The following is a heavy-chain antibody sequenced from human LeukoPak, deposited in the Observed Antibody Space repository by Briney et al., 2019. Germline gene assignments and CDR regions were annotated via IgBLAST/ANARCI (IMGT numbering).Heavy chain of an antibody. CDR2: ISYDGSNK. D-gene: IGHD3-22*01. CDR3: AKDSYYYDSSAYTL. V-gene: IGHV3-30*18. Sequence: PGGSLRLSCAASGFTFSSYGMHWVRQAPGKGLEWVAVISYDGSNKYYADSVKGRFTISRDNSKNTLYLQMNSLRAEDTAVYYCAKDSYYYDSSAYTLWGQGTLVTVSS. J-gene: IGHJ4*02. CDR1: GFTFSSYG.